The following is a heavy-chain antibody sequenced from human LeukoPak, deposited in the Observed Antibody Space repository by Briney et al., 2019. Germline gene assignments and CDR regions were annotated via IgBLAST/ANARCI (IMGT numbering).Heavy chain of an antibody. CDR1: GFTFSDYY. Sequence: GGSLRLSCAASGFTFSDYYMSWIRQAPGKGLEWVSYISSSGSTIYYADSVKGRFTISRDNAKNTLYLQMNSLRAEDTAVYYCARGQVAATAYYYYYYMDVWGKGTTVTVSS. J-gene: IGHJ6*03. CDR3: ARGQVAATAYYYYYYMDV. V-gene: IGHV3-11*04. CDR2: ISSSGSTI. D-gene: IGHD2-15*01.